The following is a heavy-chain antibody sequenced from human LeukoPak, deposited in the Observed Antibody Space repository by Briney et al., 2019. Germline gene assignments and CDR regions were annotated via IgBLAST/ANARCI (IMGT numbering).Heavy chain of an antibody. V-gene: IGHV4-38-2*02. J-gene: IGHJ5*02. Sequence: PXETLXXXCTVSGYSISSGYYWNWIRPPAGKGLEWIGLIFHSGSTNYNPSLNSRVAMSVDTSKNQFSLKLSSVTAADTAVYYXXXXXXXXXXXXXSSGXXXDPWGQXTXVTVSS. CDR2: IFHSGST. CDR3: XXXXXXXXXXXXSSGXXXDP. CDR1: GYSISSGYY.